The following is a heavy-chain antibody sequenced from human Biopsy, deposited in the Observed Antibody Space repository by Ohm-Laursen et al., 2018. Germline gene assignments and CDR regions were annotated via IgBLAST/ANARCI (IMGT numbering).Heavy chain of an antibody. Sequence: ASVKVSCIASGNTFATYHIHWVRQAPGQGLEWMGVISPSGATTSFSQKFQGRITMTRDTSTGTVYMDLNSLGSEDTAVYYCARAGVGSDGTDSYYYGMDVWGPGTTVTVSS. V-gene: IGHV1-46*01. CDR3: ARAGVGSDGTDSYYYGMDV. J-gene: IGHJ6*02. CDR1: GNTFATYH. D-gene: IGHD5-24*01. CDR2: ISPSGATT.